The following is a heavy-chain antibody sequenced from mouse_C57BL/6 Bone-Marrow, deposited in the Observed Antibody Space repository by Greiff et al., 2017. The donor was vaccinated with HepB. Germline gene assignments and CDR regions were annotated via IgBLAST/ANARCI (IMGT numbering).Heavy chain of an antibody. CDR2: IWSGGST. D-gene: IGHD2-1*01. V-gene: IGHV2-2*01. Sequence: VQLQQSGPGLVQPSQSLSITCTVSGFSLTSYGVHWVRQSPGKGLEWLGVIWSGGSTDYNAAFISRLSISKDNSKSQVFFKMNSLQADDTAIYYCARGDGNYPAWFAYWGQGTLVTVSA. CDR3: ARGDGNYPAWFAY. CDR1: GFSLTSYG. J-gene: IGHJ3*01.